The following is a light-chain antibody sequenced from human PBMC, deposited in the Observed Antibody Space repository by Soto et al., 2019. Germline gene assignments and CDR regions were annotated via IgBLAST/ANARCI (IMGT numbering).Light chain of an antibody. CDR3: QQYHSDPIT. J-gene: IGKJ5*01. CDR2: WAS. V-gene: IGKV4-1*01. Sequence: DIVVTQSPDSLALSLGERATINCKSRQIILSSSNNKNYLAWFQQKPGQPPKLLIYWASTRESGVPDRFSGSGSGTDFTLTISSLQAEDVAVYYCQQYHSDPITFGQGTRLEI. CDR1: QIILSSSNNKNY.